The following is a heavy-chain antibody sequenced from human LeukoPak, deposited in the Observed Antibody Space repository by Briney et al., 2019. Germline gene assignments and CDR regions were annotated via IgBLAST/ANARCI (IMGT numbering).Heavy chain of an antibody. CDR1: GDSVTNYY. CDR2: LYHSASS. Sequence: SETLSLTCSVSGDSVTNYYWSWIRQFPGKGLEWIGYLYHSASSNYNPSLQSRVSLSLDTSKNQFSLRLESVTAADTAIYYCARDNAKQQALGGYFYYMDVWGRGTTVIVSS. CDR3: ARDNAKQQALGGYFYYMDV. V-gene: IGHV4-59*02. D-gene: IGHD3-10*01. J-gene: IGHJ6*03.